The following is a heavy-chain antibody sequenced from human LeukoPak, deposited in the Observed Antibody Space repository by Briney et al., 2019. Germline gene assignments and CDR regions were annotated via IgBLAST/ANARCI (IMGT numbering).Heavy chain of an antibody. J-gene: IGHJ4*02. V-gene: IGHV3-74*01. CDR3: ARDDFWSGTEVPFDY. Sequence: GGSLRLSCAASGFTFSSHWMHWVRQAPGKGLVWVSRINSDGSSISYADSVKGRFTISRDNAKNTLYLQMNSLRAEDTAVYYCARDDFWSGTEVPFDYWGQGTLVTVSS. CDR1: GFTFSSHW. D-gene: IGHD3-3*01. CDR2: INSDGSSI.